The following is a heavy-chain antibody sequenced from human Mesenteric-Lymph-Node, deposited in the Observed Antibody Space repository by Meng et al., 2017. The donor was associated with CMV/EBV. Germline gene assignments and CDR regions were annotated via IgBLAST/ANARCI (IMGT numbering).Heavy chain of an antibody. Sequence: ASVKVSCKASNYTFISHTISWVRQAPGQGLEWMGWISPYNGNTNYGQKFQGRVTMTTETSTRTAYMELRSLRSDDTAVYFCARDGTYDFWSGSLGYNYYGLDVWGQGTTVTVSS. CDR1: NYTFISHT. J-gene: IGHJ6*02. CDR3: ARDGTYDFWSGSLGYNYYGLDV. V-gene: IGHV1-18*01. CDR2: ISPYNGNT. D-gene: IGHD3-3*01.